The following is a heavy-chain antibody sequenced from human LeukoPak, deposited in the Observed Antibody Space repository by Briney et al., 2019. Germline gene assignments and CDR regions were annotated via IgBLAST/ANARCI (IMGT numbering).Heavy chain of an antibody. CDR3: ARGPGATRRNWFDP. V-gene: IGHV4-31*03. CDR2: IYYSGST. CDR1: GGSISSGVYY. J-gene: IGHJ5*02. Sequence: SETLSLTCTVSGGSISSGVYYWSWIRQPPGKGLEWIGYIYYSGSTYYNPSLKSRVTISVDTSKNQFSLKLSSVTAADTAVYYCARGPGATRRNWFDPWGQGTLVTVSS.